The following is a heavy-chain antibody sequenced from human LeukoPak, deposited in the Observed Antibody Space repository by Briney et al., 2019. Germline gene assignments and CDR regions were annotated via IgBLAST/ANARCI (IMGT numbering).Heavy chain of an antibody. J-gene: IGHJ5*02. CDR2: IYYSGST. D-gene: IGHD5-12*01. CDR1: GGSISSYY. Sequence: SETLSLTCTVSGGSISSYYWSWIRQPPGKGLEWIGYIYYSGSTNYNPSLKSRVTISVDTSKNQFSLKLSSVTAADTAVYYCAREVATIPKWFDPWGQGTLVTVSS. CDR3: AREVATIPKWFDP. V-gene: IGHV4-59*01.